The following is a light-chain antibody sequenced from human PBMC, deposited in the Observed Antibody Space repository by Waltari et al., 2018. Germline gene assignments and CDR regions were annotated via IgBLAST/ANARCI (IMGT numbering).Light chain of an antibody. CDR2: WAS. CDR1: QIIFHTSDQNNY. CDR3: QQYYSSPRT. Sequence: DILMTQSPDSLAVSLGERATINCRSSQIIFHTSDQNNYVAWFQQKRGQPPKLLVSWASARESGVPERFSGSGSGTDFTLTISSLQTEDVATYYCQQYYSSPRTFGQGTKV. J-gene: IGKJ1*01. V-gene: IGKV4-1*01.